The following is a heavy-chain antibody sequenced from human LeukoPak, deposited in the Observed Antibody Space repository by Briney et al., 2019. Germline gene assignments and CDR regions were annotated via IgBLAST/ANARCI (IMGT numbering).Heavy chain of an antibody. CDR3: ASQYSSGWYPS. CDR2: INHSGST. V-gene: IGHV4-34*01. D-gene: IGHD6-19*01. J-gene: IGHJ4*02. Sequence: PSETLSLTCAVYGGSLSGHYWSWIRQPPGKGLEWIGEINHSGSTKYNPSLKSRVTISVDTSKNQVSLKLSSVTAADMGVYYCASQYSSGWYPSWGQGTLVTVSS. CDR1: GGSLSGHY.